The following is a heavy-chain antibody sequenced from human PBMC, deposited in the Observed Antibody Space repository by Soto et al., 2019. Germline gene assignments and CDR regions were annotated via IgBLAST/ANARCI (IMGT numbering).Heavy chain of an antibody. CDR1: GGTFSSYA. CDR2: IIPIFGTA. V-gene: IGHV1-69*12. D-gene: IGHD3-10*01. CDR3: AGEGGVTMVRGVISDY. Sequence: QVQLVQSGAEVKKPGSSVKVSCKASGGTFSSYAISWVRQARGQGLEWMGGIIPIFGTANYAQKFQGRVTIPADESTSTAYVELSSLRSEDTAVYYCAGEGGVTMVRGVISDYWGQGTLVTVSS. J-gene: IGHJ4*02.